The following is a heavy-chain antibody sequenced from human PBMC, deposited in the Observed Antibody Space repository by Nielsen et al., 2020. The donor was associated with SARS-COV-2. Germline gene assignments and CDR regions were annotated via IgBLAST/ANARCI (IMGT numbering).Heavy chain of an antibody. V-gene: IGHV6-1*01. J-gene: IGHJ4*02. D-gene: IGHD4-17*01. CDR1: GDSVSSSSAA. Sequence: SQTLSLTCAISGDSVSSSSAAWNWIRQSPSRGLEWLGRTYYRSKWYNDYAVSVKSRITINPDTSKNQFSLHLNSVTPEDTAVYYCARRTREYDYGDSKSSGELDYWGQGTLVTVSS. CDR3: ARRTREYDYGDSKSSGELDY. CDR2: TYYRSKWYN.